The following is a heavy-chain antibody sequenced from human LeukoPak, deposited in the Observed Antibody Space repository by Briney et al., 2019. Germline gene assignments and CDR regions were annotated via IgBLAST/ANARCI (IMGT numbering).Heavy chain of an antibody. D-gene: IGHD4-23*01. V-gene: IGHV4-4*09. CDR2: IYTSGST. CDR1: GGSISSYY. CDR3: ARFAYAGNSGGLYEFDY. Sequence: PSETLSLTCTVSGGSISSYYWSWIRQPPGKGLEWIGYIYTSGSTNYNPSLKSRVTISVHTSKNQFSLKLSSVTAADTAVYYCARFAYAGNSGGLYEFDYWGQGTLVTVSS. J-gene: IGHJ4*02.